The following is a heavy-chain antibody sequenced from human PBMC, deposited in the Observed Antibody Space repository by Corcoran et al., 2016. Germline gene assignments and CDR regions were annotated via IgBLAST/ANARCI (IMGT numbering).Heavy chain of an antibody. V-gene: IGHV1-69*06. CDR2: IIPIFGTA. CDR3: ARRAEAAAGNGGGAFDS. Sequence: QVQLVQSGAEVKKPGSSVKVSCKASGGTFSSYAISWVRQAPGQGLEWMGGIIPIFGTANYAQKFQGSVKITADKSTSTAYMELSSLRSEDTAGYYGARRAEAAAGNGGGAFDSLGQGKMVTVFS. D-gene: IGHD6-25*01. J-gene: IGHJ3*02. CDR1: GGTFSSYA.